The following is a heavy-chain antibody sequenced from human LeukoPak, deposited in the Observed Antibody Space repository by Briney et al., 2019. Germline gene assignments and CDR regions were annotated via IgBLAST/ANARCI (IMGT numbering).Heavy chain of an antibody. CDR3: VELGITMIGGV. V-gene: IGHV3-48*03. CDR2: ISSSGSTI. J-gene: IGHJ6*04. CDR1: GFPLSSYA. D-gene: IGHD3-10*02. Sequence: GGSLRLSCAASGFPLSSYAMSWVRQGPGKGLEWVSYISSSGSTIYYADSVKGRFTISRDNAKNSLYLQMNSLRAEDTAVYYCVELGITMIGGVWGKGTTVTISS.